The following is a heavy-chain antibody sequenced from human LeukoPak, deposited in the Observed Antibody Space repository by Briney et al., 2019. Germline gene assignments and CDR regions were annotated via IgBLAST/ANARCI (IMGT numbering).Heavy chain of an antibody. D-gene: IGHD5-24*01. J-gene: IGHJ4*02. V-gene: IGHV3-21*01. CDR1: GFTFSSYS. CDR2: ISSSSSYI. Sequence: PGGSLRLSCAASGFTFSSYSMNWVRQAPGKGLEWVSSISSSSSYIYYADSVKGRFTISRDNAKNSLYLQMNSLRAEDTAVYYCARVAGGYNGQADYWGQGTLVTVSS. CDR3: ARVAGGYNGQADY.